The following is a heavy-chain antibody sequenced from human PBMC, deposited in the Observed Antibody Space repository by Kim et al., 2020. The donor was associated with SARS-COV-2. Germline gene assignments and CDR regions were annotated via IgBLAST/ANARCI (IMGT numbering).Heavy chain of an antibody. J-gene: IGHJ4*02. CDR3: ARESAKFYGDYVDY. D-gene: IGHD4-17*01. Sequence: SETLSLTCAVYGGSFSGYYWSWIRQPPGKGLEWIGEINHSGSTNYNPSLKSRVTISVDTSKNQFSLKLSSVTAADTAVYYCARESAKFYGDYVDYWGQGTLVTVSS. CDR1: GGSFSGYY. CDR2: INHSGST. V-gene: IGHV4-34*01.